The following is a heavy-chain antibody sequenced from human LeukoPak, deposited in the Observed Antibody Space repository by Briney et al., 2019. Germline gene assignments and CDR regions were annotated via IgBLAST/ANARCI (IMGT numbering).Heavy chain of an antibody. CDR3: ARDGVLWFGEFAPSNWFDP. CDR2: ISYDGSNK. CDR1: GFTFSSYA. J-gene: IGHJ5*02. V-gene: IGHV3-30*04. Sequence: GGSLRLSCAASGFTFSSYAMHWVRQAPGKGLEWVAVISYDGSNKYYADSVKGRFTISRDNSKNTLYLQMNSLRAEDTAVYYCARDGVLWFGEFAPSNWFDPWGQGTLVTVSS. D-gene: IGHD3-10*01.